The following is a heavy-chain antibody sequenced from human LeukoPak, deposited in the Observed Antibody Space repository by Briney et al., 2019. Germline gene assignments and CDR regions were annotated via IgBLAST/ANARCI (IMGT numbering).Heavy chain of an antibody. D-gene: IGHD3-3*01. CDR3: ARDPSRFLEWSADY. V-gene: IGHV3-21*01. J-gene: IGHJ4*02. Sequence: GGSLRLSCAASGFTFSSYSMNWVRQAPGKGLEWVSSISSSSSYIYYADSGKGPFTISRDNAKNSLYLQMNSLRAEDTAVYYCARDPSRFLEWSADYWGQGTLVTVSS. CDR2: ISSSSSYI. CDR1: GFTFSSYS.